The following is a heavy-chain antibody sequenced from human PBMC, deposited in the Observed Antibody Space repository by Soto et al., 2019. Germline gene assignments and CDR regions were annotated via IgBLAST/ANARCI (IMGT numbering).Heavy chain of an antibody. CDR3: AKAHRVVVAATGFEY. CDR1: GFTFDDYA. V-gene: IGHV3-9*01. J-gene: IGHJ4*02. Sequence: GGSLRLSCAASGFTFDDYAMHWVRQAPGKGLEWVSGISWNSGSIGYADSVKGRFTISRDNAKNSLYLQMNSLRAEDTALYYCAKAHRVVVAATGFEYWGQGTLVTVSS. CDR2: ISWNSGSI. D-gene: IGHD2-15*01.